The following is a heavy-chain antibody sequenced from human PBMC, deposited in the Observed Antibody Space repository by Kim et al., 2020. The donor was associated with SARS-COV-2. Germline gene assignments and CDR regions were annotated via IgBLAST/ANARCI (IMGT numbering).Heavy chain of an antibody. J-gene: IGHJ6*02. CDR3: ARRAYYDFWSGYLYGMDV. Sequence: SEILSLTCTVSGGSISSSSYYWGWIRQPPGKGLEWIGSIYYSGSTYYNPSLKSRVTISVDTSKNQFSLKLSSVTAADTAVYYCARRAYYDFWSGYLYGMDVWGQGTTVTVSS. D-gene: IGHD3-3*01. CDR2: IYYSGST. CDR1: GGSISSSSYY. V-gene: IGHV4-39*01.